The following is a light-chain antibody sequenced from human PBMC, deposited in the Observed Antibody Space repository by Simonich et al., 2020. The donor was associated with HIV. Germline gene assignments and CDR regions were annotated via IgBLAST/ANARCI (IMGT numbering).Light chain of an antibody. V-gene: IGKV3-15*01. CDR2: VAS. CDR3: QQYNNWPPT. CDR1: QCVTSY. Sequence: EIVMTQSPATLSVSPGERATLSCRASQCVTSYLAWYQQKPGQAPRLLIYVASPRATGIPARFSGRGSGTEFTLTISSMQSEDFALYYCQQYNNWPPTFGQGTKVEIK. J-gene: IGKJ1*01.